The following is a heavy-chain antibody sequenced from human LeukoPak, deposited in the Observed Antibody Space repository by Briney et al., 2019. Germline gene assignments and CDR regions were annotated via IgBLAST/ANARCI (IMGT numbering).Heavy chain of an antibody. D-gene: IGHD2-15*01. CDR3: ARDPSHHSGTFDI. J-gene: IGHJ3*02. V-gene: IGHV4-38-2*02. CDR2: VYFSGDT. Sequence: PSETLSLTCTVSGYSISSGYYWGWIRQPPGKGLEWIGDVYFSGDTKYNPSLQSRVTISLDTSQNQFSLRLRSVTAADTAVYYCARDPSHHSGTFDIWGQGTMVTVSS. CDR1: GYSISSGYY.